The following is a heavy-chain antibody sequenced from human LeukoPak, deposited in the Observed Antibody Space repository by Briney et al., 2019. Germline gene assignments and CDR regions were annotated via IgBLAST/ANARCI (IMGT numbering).Heavy chain of an antibody. CDR3: AGGVAIGAFDI. CDR1: GGSISSSSYY. J-gene: IGHJ3*02. V-gene: IGHV4-39*07. CDR2: IQHSEST. D-gene: IGHD2-15*01. Sequence: SETLSLTCTVSGGSISSSSYYWGWIRQPPGEGLEWIGQIQHSESTNYNPSLKSRVTISVDKSKNQFSLKLNSVTAADTAVYYCAGGVAIGAFDIWGQGTTVTVSS.